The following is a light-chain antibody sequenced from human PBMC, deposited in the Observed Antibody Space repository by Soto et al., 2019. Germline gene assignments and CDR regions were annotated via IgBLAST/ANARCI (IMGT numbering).Light chain of an antibody. CDR1: SSDVGGYNY. CDR2: DVS. V-gene: IGLV2-14*01. Sequence: SALTQPASVSGSPGQSITISCTGTSSDVGGYNYVFWYQQHPGKAPKLMIYDVSNRPSGVSNRFSGSKSGNTASLTISGLQAEDEADYYCSSYTTSSTPFYVFGTGTKLTVL. J-gene: IGLJ1*01. CDR3: SSYTTSSTPFYV.